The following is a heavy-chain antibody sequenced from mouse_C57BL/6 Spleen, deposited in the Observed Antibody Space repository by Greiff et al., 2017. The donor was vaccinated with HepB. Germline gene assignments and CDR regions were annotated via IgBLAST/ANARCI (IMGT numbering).Heavy chain of an antibody. J-gene: IGHJ4*01. CDR2: INPNNGGT. CDR1: GYTFTDYY. D-gene: IGHD2-1*01. CDR3: ARIYYGNPYYAMDY. Sequence: VQLQQSGPELVKPGASVKISCKASGYTFTDYYMNWVKQSHGKSLEWIGDINPNNGGTSYNQKFKGKATLTVDKSSSTAYMELRSLTSEDSAVYYCARIYYGNPYYAMDYWGQGTSVTVSS. V-gene: IGHV1-26*01.